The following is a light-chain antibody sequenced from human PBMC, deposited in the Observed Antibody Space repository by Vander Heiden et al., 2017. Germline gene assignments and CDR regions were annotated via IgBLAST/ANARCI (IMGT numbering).Light chain of an antibody. Sequence: DIQMTQSPSSVSASVGDRVTITCRASQGISTSLAWYQLKPGPAPKLMIYDASSLQGGVTARVSGSGSGTDFTITRSSLQHEDLETYYRQKANSFILTFGQGTRLEIK. CDR2: DAS. CDR1: QGISTS. CDR3: QKANSFILT. V-gene: IGKV1-12*01. J-gene: IGKJ5*01.